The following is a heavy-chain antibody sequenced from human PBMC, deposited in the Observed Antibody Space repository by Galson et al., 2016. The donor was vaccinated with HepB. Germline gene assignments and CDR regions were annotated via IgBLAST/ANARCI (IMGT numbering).Heavy chain of an antibody. CDR3: ARRRGNYYGSASSGVDY. J-gene: IGHJ4*02. CDR1: GYSFTNYW. D-gene: IGHD3-10*01. Sequence: QSGAEVKKPGESLKISCKGSGYSFTNYWIGWVRQMPGKGLEWMGIIYPGDSDTRYSPSFQGQVTISADKSISIAYLQWSSLKASETAMYYCARRRGNYYGSASSGVDYWGQGTLVTVSS. CDR2: IYPGDSDT. V-gene: IGHV5-51*01.